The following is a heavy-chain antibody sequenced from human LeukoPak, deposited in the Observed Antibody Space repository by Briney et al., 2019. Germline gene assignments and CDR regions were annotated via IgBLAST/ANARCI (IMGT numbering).Heavy chain of an antibody. Sequence: SGGSPRLSCAASGFTFSSYEMNWVRQAPGKGLEWVSYISSSGSTIYYADSVKGRFTISRDNAKNSLYLQMNSLRAEDTAVYYCARVHGSYYNAFDIWGQGTMVTVSS. CDR3: ARVHGSYYNAFDI. CDR1: GFTFSSYE. J-gene: IGHJ3*02. D-gene: IGHD1-26*01. CDR2: ISSSGSTI. V-gene: IGHV3-48*03.